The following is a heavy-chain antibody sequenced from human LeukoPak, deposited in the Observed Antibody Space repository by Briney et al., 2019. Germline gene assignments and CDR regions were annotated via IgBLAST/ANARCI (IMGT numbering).Heavy chain of an antibody. J-gene: IGHJ6*03. Sequence: SETLSLTCSVSGASITGYYWSWIRQPAGKGLEWIGRIYTSGSTDYNPSLRSRVTMSVDTSKKQFSLRLTSVTAADTAVYYCARGVGSSSWGGVYYYYYYMDVWGKGTTVTVSS. CDR2: IYTSGST. V-gene: IGHV4-4*07. CDR1: GASITGYY. CDR3: ARGVGSSSWGGVYYYYYYMDV. D-gene: IGHD6-6*01.